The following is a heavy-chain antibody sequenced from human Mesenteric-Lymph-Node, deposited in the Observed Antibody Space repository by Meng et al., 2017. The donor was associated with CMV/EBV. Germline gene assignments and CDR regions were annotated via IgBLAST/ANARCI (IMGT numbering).Heavy chain of an antibody. D-gene: IGHD3-3*01. CDR3: ARGGVMSWRYAFDI. J-gene: IGHJ3*02. V-gene: IGHV3-30-3*01. CDR1: GFIFSNYA. Sequence: GESLKISCVTSGFIFSNYAMHWVRQAPGKGLEWVSIISYDGSNKYYADSVKGRFTISRDNSENTLFLEMNSLTPEDTALYYCARGGVMSWRYAFDIWGQGTMVTVSS. CDR2: ISYDGSNK.